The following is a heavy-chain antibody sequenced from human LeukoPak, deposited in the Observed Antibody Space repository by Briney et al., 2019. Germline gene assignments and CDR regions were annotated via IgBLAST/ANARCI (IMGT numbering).Heavy chain of an antibody. V-gene: IGHV1-46*01. D-gene: IGHD2/OR15-2a*01. Sequence: ASLKVSCKASGFTFTNHWMHWVRQAPGQGLEWMGVINPRGDIALYAQKFQGRLTRSRDTSTTPLYMDLSSLRSDDTAVYYCARDNSVSDEAWWLDPWGQGTLVTVSS. CDR2: INPRGDIA. J-gene: IGHJ5*02. CDR1: GFTFTNHW. CDR3: ARDNSVSDEAWWLDP.